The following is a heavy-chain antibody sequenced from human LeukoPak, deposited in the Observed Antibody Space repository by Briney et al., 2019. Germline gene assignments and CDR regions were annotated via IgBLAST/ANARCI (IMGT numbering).Heavy chain of an antibody. Sequence: GGSLTLSCAASGFTFSSYGMSWVRQAPGKGLEWVSAISGSGGSTYYADSVEGRFTISRDNSKNTLYLQMNGLRAEDTAVYYCAKLIVVVISASDYWGQGTLVTVSS. J-gene: IGHJ4*02. CDR1: GFTFSSYG. CDR2: ISGSGGST. CDR3: AKLIVVVISASDY. V-gene: IGHV3-23*01. D-gene: IGHD3-22*01.